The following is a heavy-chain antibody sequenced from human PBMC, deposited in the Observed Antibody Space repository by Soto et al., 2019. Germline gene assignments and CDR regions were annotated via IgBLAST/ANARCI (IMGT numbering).Heavy chain of an antibody. CDR3: ARVDPPAKS. CDR1: GFTFSTYS. J-gene: IGHJ5*02. V-gene: IGHV3-48*04. D-gene: IGHD2-2*01. CDR2: ISSSSSTI. Sequence: GGSLRLSCAASGFTFSTYSMNWVRQAPGKGLEWVSYISSSSSTIYYTDSVKGRFIISRDNAKNSLYLQMNSLRAEDTAVYYCARVDPPAKSWGQGTLVTVSS.